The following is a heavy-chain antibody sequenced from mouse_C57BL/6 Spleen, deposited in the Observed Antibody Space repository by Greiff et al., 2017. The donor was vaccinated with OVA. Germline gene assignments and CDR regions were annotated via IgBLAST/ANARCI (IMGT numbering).Heavy chain of an antibody. CDR2: INPNYGTT. CDR1: GYSFTDYN. J-gene: IGHJ2*01. V-gene: IGHV1-39*01. CDR3: ARSGFYDYDGFDY. Sequence: VQLQQSGPELVKPGASVQISCKASGYSFTDYNLNWVKPRNGTSLAWIGVINPNYGTTSYNQKFKGKDTLTVDQSSSTAYMQLNSLTSEDSAVYYCARSGFYDYDGFDYWGQGTTLTVSS. D-gene: IGHD2-4*01.